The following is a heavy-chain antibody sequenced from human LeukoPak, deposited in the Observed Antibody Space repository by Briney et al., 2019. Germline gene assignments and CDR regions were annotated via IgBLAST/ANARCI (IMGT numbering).Heavy chain of an antibody. Sequence: PSETLSLTCTVSGGPTSGYFWSWIRQPAGKGLEWIGRIYSSGINNYNSSLKGRVTMSLDTSKNHLSLNLSSVTAADTAVYYCAREPTSGREPTSGRPLDYWGQGTLVTVSS. CDR3: AREPTSGREPTSGRPLDY. CDR1: GGPTSGYF. J-gene: IGHJ4*02. D-gene: IGHD5-12*01. CDR2: IYSSGIN. V-gene: IGHV4-4*07.